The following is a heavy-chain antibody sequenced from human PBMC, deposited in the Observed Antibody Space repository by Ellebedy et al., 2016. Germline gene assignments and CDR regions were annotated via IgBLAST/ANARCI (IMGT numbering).Heavy chain of an antibody. CDR3: ARAWGANTVTPFDY. Sequence: GESLKISCATSGFTFSSYWMSWVRQSPGKGLEWVANIKQDGSEKYYVDSVKGRFTISRDNAKNSLYLQMNSLRAEDTAVYYCARAWGANTVTPFDYWGQGTLVTVSS. J-gene: IGHJ4*02. D-gene: IGHD4-17*01. V-gene: IGHV3-7*01. CDR1: GFTFSSYW. CDR2: IKQDGSEK.